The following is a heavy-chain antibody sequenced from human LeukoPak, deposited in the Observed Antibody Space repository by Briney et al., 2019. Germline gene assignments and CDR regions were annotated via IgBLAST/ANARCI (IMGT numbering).Heavy chain of an antibody. CDR1: GYIFTGYY. CDR3: ARDGGLLWFGNIDD. D-gene: IGHD3-10*01. CDR2: INPNSGDT. Sequence: GASVKVSCKASGYIFTGYYMIWVRQAPGHGLEWMGWINPNSGDTNYAQKFQGRVTMTRDTSISTAYMELSRLGSDDTAVYYCARDGGLLWFGNIDDWGQGTLVSVPS. V-gene: IGHV1-2*02. J-gene: IGHJ4*02.